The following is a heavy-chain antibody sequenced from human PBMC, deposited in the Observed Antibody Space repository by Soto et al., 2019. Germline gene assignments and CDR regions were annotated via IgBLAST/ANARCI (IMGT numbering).Heavy chain of an antibody. CDR3: ARVAGTNMDV. J-gene: IGHJ6*03. CDR1: GFTVSSNY. V-gene: IGHV3-53*01. Sequence: GESLKISCAASGFTVSSNYMSWVRQAPGKGLEWVSVIYSGGSTYYADSVKGRFTISRDNSKNTLYLQMNSLRAEDKAVYYCARVAGTNMDVWGKGTTVTVSS. D-gene: IGHD1-26*01. CDR2: IYSGGST.